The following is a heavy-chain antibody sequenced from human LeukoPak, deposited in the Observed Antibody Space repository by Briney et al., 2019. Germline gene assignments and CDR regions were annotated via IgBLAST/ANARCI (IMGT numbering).Heavy chain of an antibody. Sequence: SETLSLTCAVYGGSFSGYYWSWIRQPPGKGLEWIGEINHSGSTNYNPSLKSRVTISVDTSKNQFSLKLSSVTATDTAVYYCARVKAVAGTRSYYFDYWGLGTLVTVSS. V-gene: IGHV4-34*01. J-gene: IGHJ4*02. CDR2: INHSGST. CDR1: GGSFSGYY. D-gene: IGHD6-19*01. CDR3: ARVKAVAGTRSYYFDY.